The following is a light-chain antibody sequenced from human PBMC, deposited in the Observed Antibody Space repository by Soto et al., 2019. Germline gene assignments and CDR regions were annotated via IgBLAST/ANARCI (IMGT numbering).Light chain of an antibody. Sequence: DIQMTQSPSSLSAYVGDRVTITCRASQGISNFLAWYQQKPGKVPKLLIYAASTLQYGVPSRFSGSASGTDFTLTISSLQPEDVATYYCQKYNNAPLTFGQGTKVEIK. CDR1: QGISNF. V-gene: IGKV1-27*01. CDR3: QKYNNAPLT. J-gene: IGKJ1*01. CDR2: AAS.